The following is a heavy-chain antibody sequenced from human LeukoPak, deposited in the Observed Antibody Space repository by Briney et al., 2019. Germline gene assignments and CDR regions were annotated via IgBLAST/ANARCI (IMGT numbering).Heavy chain of an antibody. D-gene: IGHD3-10*01. J-gene: IGHJ4*02. CDR2: IRYDGSNK. CDR3: AKDAPLVRYYYGSGIDY. Sequence: PGGSLRLSCAASGFTFSSYGMHWVRQAPGKGLEWVAFIRYDGSNKYYADSVKGRFTISRDNSKNTLYLQMNSLRAEDTAVYYCAKDAPLVRYYYGSGIDYWGQGTLVTVSS. V-gene: IGHV3-30*02. CDR1: GFTFSSYG.